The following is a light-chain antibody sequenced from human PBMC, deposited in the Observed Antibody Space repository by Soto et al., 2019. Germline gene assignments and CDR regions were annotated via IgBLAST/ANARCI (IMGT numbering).Light chain of an antibody. Sequence: QSVLTQPPSVSGAPGQRVPISCTGRSSNIGAGYDIHWYQQLPGTAPKLLIYGNNNRPSGVPDRFSGSKSGTSASLAITGLQAEDEADYYCQSYDSSLSAVVFGGGTKLTVL. CDR3: QSYDSSLSAVV. V-gene: IGLV1-40*01. J-gene: IGLJ2*01. CDR2: GNN. CDR1: SSNIGAGYD.